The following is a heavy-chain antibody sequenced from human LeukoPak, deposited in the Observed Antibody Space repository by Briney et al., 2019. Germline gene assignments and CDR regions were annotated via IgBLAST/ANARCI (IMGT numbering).Heavy chain of an antibody. CDR1: GYTLTEVS. Sequence: ASVKVSCKISGYTLTEVSMHWVRQAPGKGLEWMGGFDPADGEPIYAQKFQGRVTMSEDTSTDTAYMDLSSLRSEDTAVYYCATEVVGYGDVHYFDSWGQGTTVTVSS. V-gene: IGHV1-24*01. D-gene: IGHD4-17*01. CDR2: FDPADGEP. J-gene: IGHJ4*03. CDR3: ATEVVGYGDVHYFDS.